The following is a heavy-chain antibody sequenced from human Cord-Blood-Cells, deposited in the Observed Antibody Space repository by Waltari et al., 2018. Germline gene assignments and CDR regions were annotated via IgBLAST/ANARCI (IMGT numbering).Heavy chain of an antibody. CDR2: ISDDGSNK. CDR3: ARDQESYGYFDY. Sequence: QVQLVESGRVVVQPGRSLRLSCAASGFTLGSQSRPWLRQAPGKGLEWVAVISDDGSNKYYADSVKGRFTISRDNSKNTLYLQMNSLRAEDTAVYYCARDQESYGYFDYWGQGTLVTVSS. J-gene: IGHJ4*02. D-gene: IGHD5-18*01. V-gene: IGHV3-30-3*01. CDR1: GFTLGSQS.